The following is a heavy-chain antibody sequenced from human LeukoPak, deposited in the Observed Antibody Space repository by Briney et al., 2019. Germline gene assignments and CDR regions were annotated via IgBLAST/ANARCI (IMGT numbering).Heavy chain of an antibody. CDR3: ARETVTVAGNWCDP. J-gene: IGHJ5*02. Sequence: GGSLRLSCAASGFSFSDYYMSWIRQAPGKGLEWVSYISSRSTLIYYADSVKGRFTISRDNAKSSLYLQMNSLRVDDTAVYYCARETVTVAGNWCDPWGQGTLVTVSS. CDR1: GFSFSDYY. V-gene: IGHV3-11*01. D-gene: IGHD6-19*01. CDR2: ISSRSTLI.